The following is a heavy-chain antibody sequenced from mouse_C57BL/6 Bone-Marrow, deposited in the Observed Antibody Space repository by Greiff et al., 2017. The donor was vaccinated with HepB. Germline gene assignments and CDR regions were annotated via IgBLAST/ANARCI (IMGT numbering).Heavy chain of an antibody. CDR2: IYPGDGDT. CDR1: GYAFSSSW. V-gene: IGHV1-82*01. J-gene: IGHJ2*01. D-gene: IGHD1-1*01. Sequence: QVQLKESGPELVKPGASVKISCKASGYAFSSSWMNWVKQRPGKGLEWIGRIYPGDGDTNYNGKFKGKATLTADKSSSTAYMQLSSLTSEDSAVYFGARKCVRYFDYWGQGTTLTVSS. CDR3: ARKCVRYFDY.